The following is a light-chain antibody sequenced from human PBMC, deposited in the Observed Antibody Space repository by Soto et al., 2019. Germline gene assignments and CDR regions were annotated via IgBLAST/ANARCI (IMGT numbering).Light chain of an antibody. V-gene: IGKV3-11*01. Sequence: EIVLAQSPATLSLSPGDRATLSCRASRSVGDYLAWYQQKPGQPPRLLIYDTSNRATGIPARFSGSGSGTDFPLTISSLEPEDFAVYCCQQRSDWPLTFGGGTKVEIK. CDR1: RSVGDY. CDR2: DTS. J-gene: IGKJ4*01. CDR3: QQRSDWPLT.